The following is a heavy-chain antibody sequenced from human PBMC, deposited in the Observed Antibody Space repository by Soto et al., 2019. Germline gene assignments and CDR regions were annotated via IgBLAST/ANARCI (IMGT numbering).Heavy chain of an antibody. CDR2: ISGSGGST. V-gene: IGHV3-23*01. CDR1: GFTFSSYA. J-gene: IGHJ4*02. Sequence: EVPLLESGGGLVQPGGSLRLSCAASGFTFSSYAMNWVRQAPGKGLEWVSVISGSGGSTYYADSVKGRFTISRDNSKTTLDLQMNSLRAEDTAVYYCAKRATGTYFDYWGQGTLVTVSS. CDR3: AKRATGTYFDY. D-gene: IGHD1-1*01.